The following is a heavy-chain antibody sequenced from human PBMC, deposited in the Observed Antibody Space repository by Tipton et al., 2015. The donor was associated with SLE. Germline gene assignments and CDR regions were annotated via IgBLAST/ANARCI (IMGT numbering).Heavy chain of an antibody. CDR2: IYSGGGT. CDR1: GFSFRSYA. D-gene: IGHD3-22*01. CDR3: AKDFHDSSGLSDY. V-gene: IGHV3-23*03. Sequence: SLRLSCAASGFSFRSYAMTWVRQAPGQGLQWVSTIYSGGGTYYADSVKGRFTISRDNSRNTLYLQMSSLRPEDTAVYYCAKDFHDSSGLSDYWGQGSLVPVSS. J-gene: IGHJ4*02.